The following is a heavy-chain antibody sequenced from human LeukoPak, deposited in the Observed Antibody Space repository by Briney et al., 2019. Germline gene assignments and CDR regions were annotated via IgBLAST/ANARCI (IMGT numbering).Heavy chain of an antibody. CDR3: ARVSLLEWFFWYFDL. CDR1: GGSISSYY. D-gene: IGHD3-3*01. V-gene: IGHV4-4*07. Sequence: SETLSLTCTVSGGSISSYYWSWIRQPAGKGLEWIGRIYPGGSTNYNPSLKSRVTMSVDASQKQLSLKLSSVTAADTAVYYCARVSLLEWFFWYFDLWGRGTLVTVSS. CDR2: IYPGGST. J-gene: IGHJ2*01.